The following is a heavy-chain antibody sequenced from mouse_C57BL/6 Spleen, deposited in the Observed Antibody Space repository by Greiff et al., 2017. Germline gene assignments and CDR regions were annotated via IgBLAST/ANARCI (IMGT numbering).Heavy chain of an antibody. Sequence: EVKLQESGGDLVKPGGSLKLSCAASGFTFSSYGMSWVRQTPDKRLEWVATISSGGSYTYYPDSVKGRFTISRDNAKNTLYLQMSSLKAEDTAMYYCARRDYARGYVDVWGTGTTVTVSS. V-gene: IGHV5-6*02. J-gene: IGHJ1*03. CDR2: ISSGGSYT. CDR1: GFTFSSYG. D-gene: IGHD2-4*01. CDR3: ARRDYARGYVDV.